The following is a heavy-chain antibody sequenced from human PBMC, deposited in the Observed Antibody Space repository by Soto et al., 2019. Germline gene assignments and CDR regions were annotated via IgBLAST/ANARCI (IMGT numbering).Heavy chain of an antibody. D-gene: IGHD5-12*01. V-gene: IGHV3-43*01. Sequence: GGSLRLSCAASGFTFDDYTMHWVRQAPGKGLEWVSLISWDGGSTYYADSVKDRFTISRDNSKNSLYLQMNSLRTEDTALYYCAKDMGYSGYDYDAFDIWGQGTMVTVS. CDR1: GFTFDDYT. J-gene: IGHJ3*02. CDR2: ISWDGGST. CDR3: AKDMGYSGYDYDAFDI.